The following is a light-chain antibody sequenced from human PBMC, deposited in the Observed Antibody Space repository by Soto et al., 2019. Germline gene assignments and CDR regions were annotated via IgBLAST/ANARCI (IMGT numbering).Light chain of an antibody. CDR2: GAS. CDR1: QSIASS. CDR3: QQYGASPYT. Sequence: EIVMTQSPATLSVSPGERATLSCRASQSIASSLAWYQQQPGQPPRFLIYGASTRASGVPDRFSGSGSGTDFTLTISNLQPEDFAVYYCQQYGASPYTFGRGTKLEIK. J-gene: IGKJ2*01. V-gene: IGKV3D-15*01.